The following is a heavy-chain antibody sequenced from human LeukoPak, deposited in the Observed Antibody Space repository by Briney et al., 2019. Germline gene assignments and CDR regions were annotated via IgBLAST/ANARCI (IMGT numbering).Heavy chain of an antibody. CDR3: ARGNIVMAGNYFDH. Sequence: PGGSLRLSCAASGFSVSSNYMNWVRQPPGKGLEWVAVIYTGGNTHVADSVKGRFSISRDTSRNAVYLQMYLRDEDTAVYYCARGNIVMAGNYFDHWGQGIQVTVSS. D-gene: IGHD5-12*01. CDR1: GFSVSSNY. V-gene: IGHV3-53*01. CDR2: IYTGGNT. J-gene: IGHJ4*02.